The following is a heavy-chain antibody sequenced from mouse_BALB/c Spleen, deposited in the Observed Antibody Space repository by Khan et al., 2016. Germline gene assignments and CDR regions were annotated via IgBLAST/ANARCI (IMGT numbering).Heavy chain of an antibody. CDR1: GYTFTSYW. CDR3: ARSHGNYFMDD. CDR2: IYPGDGDT. V-gene: IGHV1-87*01. J-gene: IGHJ4*01. Sequence: QVQLQQSGAELARPGASVKLSCKASGYTFTSYWMQWVKQRPGQGLEWIGAIYPGDGDTRYTQKFKGKATLTADKSSSTAYMQLSSLASEDSAVYYCARSHGNYFMDDWGQGTSVTVSS. D-gene: IGHD2-1*01.